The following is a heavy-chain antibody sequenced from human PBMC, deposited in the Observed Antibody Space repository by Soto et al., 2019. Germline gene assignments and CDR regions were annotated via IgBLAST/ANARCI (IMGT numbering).Heavy chain of an antibody. Sequence: QVQLVESGGGVVQPGRSLRLSCAASGFTFSSYGMHWVRQAPGKGLEWVAVISYDGSNKYYADSVKGRFTISRDNSKNTLYLQMNSLRAEDTAVYYCAKGIRGGGKVPGGDYWGQGTLVTVSS. CDR2: ISYDGSNK. D-gene: IGHD2-15*01. V-gene: IGHV3-30*18. J-gene: IGHJ4*02. CDR3: AKGIRGGGKVPGGDY. CDR1: GFTFSSYG.